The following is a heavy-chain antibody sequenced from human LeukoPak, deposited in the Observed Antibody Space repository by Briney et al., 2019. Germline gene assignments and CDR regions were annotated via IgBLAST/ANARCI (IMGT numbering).Heavy chain of an antibody. J-gene: IGHJ5*02. D-gene: IGHD6-13*01. CDR2: INPNSGGT. CDR1: GYTFTGYY. Sequence: ASVKVSCKASGYTFTGYYMQWVRQAPGQGLEWMGWINPNSGGTNYAQKFQGWVTMTRDTSISTAYMELSRLRSDDTAVYYCARSRGPPRPQQLEYWFDPWGQGTLATVSS. CDR3: ARSRGPPRPQQLEYWFDP. V-gene: IGHV1-2*04.